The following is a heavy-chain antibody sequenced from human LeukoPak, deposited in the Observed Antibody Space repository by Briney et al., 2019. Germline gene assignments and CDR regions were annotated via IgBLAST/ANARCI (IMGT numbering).Heavy chain of an antibody. CDR1: GGPFSGYY. J-gene: IGHJ3*02. Sequence: SETLSLTCAVYGGPFSGYYWSWIRQPPGKGLEWIGEINHSGSTNYNPSLKSRVTISVDTSKNQFSLKLSSVTAADTAVYYCARALPYYDILTGYPNAFDIWGQGTMVTVSS. V-gene: IGHV4-34*01. D-gene: IGHD3-9*01. CDR3: ARALPYYDILTGYPNAFDI. CDR2: INHSGST.